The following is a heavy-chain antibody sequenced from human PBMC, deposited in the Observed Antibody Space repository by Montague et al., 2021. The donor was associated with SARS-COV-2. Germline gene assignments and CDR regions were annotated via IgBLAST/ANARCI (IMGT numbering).Heavy chain of an antibody. D-gene: IGHD3-3*01. J-gene: IGHJ4*02. Sequence: SLILSCAASGFTFSSYSMNWVRQAPGKGLEWVSSISSSSSYIYYXDSVRGRFTISRDNAKNSLYLQMNSLRAEDTAVYYCAREHPGTIFGVVRLGEGFDYWGQGTLVTVSS. V-gene: IGHV3-21*01. CDR2: ISSSSSYI. CDR1: GFTFSSYS. CDR3: AREHPGTIFGVVRLGEGFDY.